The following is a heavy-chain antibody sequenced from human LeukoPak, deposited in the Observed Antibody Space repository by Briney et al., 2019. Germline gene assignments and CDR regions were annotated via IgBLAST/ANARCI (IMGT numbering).Heavy chain of an antibody. Sequence: ASVKVSCKASGYTFTGYYMHWVRQAPGQGLEWMGWINPNSGGTNYAQRFQGRVTMTRDTSISTAYMELSRLRSDDTAVYYCATFLPIAIIGTPDSRGQGTLVTVSS. D-gene: IGHD2/OR15-2a*01. CDR1: GYTFTGYY. J-gene: IGHJ4*02. CDR3: ATFLPIAIIGTPDS. V-gene: IGHV1-2*02. CDR2: INPNSGGT.